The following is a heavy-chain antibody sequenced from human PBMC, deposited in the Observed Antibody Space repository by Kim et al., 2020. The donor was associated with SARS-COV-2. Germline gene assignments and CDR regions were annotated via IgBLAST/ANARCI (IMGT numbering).Heavy chain of an antibody. V-gene: IGHV3-64D*06. CDR1: GFTFSDYA. CDR2: TTRDGDGS. J-gene: IGHJ4*02. D-gene: IGHD3-16*01. CDR3: VRYGRSYGAVH. Sequence: GGSLRLSCSASGFTFSDYAIHWVRRTPGMGLQYVSATTRDGDGSFYADSVKDRFTIFRDNSKNTLFLQKSGLRIEDTAIYYCVRYGRSYGAVHWGQGTLVSVS.